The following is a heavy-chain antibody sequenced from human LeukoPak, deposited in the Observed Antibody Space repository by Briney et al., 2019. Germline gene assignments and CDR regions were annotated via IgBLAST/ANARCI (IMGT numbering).Heavy chain of an antibody. D-gene: IGHD6-13*01. Sequence: SETLSLTCTVSGGSISSSSYYWGWIRQPPGKGLEWIGSIYYSGSTYYNPSLKSRVTISVDTSKNQFSLKLSSVTAADTAVYYCARGYSSSWYYFDYWGQGTLVTVSS. CDR1: GGSISSSSYY. V-gene: IGHV4-39*07. J-gene: IGHJ4*02. CDR3: ARGYSSSWYYFDY. CDR2: IYYSGST.